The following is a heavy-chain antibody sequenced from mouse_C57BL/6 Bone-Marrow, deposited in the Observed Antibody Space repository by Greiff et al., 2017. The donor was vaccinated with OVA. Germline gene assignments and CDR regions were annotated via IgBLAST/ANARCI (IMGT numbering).Heavy chain of an antibody. V-gene: IGHV14-4*01. CDR3: TTDAAMDY. CDR2: IDPENGDT. J-gene: IGHJ4*01. CDR1: GFNIKDDY. Sequence: VQLQQPGAELVRPGASVKLSCTASGFNIKDDYMHWVKQRPEQGLEWIGWIDPENGDTEYASKFQGKATITADTSSNTAYLQLSSLTSEDTAVYYCTTDAAMDYWGQGTSVTVSS.